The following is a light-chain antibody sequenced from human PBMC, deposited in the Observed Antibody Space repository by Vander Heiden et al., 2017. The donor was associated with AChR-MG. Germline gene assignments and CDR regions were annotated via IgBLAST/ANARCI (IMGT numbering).Light chain of an antibody. J-gene: IGLJ1*01. CDR2: RNN. Sequence: QSVLTQPPSASGTPGQRVTISCSRSSSNIGSNSVYWYQQLPGTAPKLLIYRNNQRPSGVPDRFSGSKSGTSASLAISGLRSEDEADYYCAAWDDSLSGPEVFGTGTKVTVL. V-gene: IGLV1-47*01. CDR1: SSNIGSNS. CDR3: AAWDDSLSGPEV.